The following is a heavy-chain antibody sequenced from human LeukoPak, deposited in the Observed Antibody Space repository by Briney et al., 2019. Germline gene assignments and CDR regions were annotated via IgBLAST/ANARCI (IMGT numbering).Heavy chain of an antibody. CDR1: GYTFTGNH. V-gene: IGHV1-2*02. J-gene: IGHJ4*02. CDR3: ARGGSTDSIHSCGGNCYFLDY. D-gene: IGHD2-21*02. Sequence: ATVKVSCKASGYTFTGNHMHWVRQAPGQGLEWMGWINPNSGGTNYAQKFQGRVIMTRDTSISTAYMELSRLGSDDTAVYYCARGGSTDSIHSCGGNCYFLDYWGQGTLVTVSS. CDR2: INPNSGGT.